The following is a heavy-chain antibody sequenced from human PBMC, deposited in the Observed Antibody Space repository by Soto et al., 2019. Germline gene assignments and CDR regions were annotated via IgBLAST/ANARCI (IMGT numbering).Heavy chain of an antibody. CDR3: ARGAWGGVKLEKFDY. J-gene: IGHJ4*02. CDR1: GGYIRSGGYY. CDR2: IYYSGST. Sequence: TQSLTSTVSGGYIRSGGYYWSWIRQHPGKGLEWIGYIYYSGSTYYNPSLKSRVTISVDTSKNQFSLKLSSVTAADTAVYYCARGAWGGVKLEKFDYWGQGTLVTVSS. D-gene: IGHD3-16*01. V-gene: IGHV4-31*03.